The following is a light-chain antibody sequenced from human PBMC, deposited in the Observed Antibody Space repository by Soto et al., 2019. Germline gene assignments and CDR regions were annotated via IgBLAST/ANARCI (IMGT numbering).Light chain of an antibody. CDR3: QQYGVSPT. J-gene: IGKJ4*01. Sequence: EIVLTQSPATLSLSPGERATLSCRASQTVGVYLAWYQQNAGQAPRLLIYNASNRATGIPDRFSGSGSGTDFTLSISRLEPEDFAVYYCQQYGVSPTFGGGTKVDIK. V-gene: IGKV3-11*01. CDR1: QTVGVY. CDR2: NAS.